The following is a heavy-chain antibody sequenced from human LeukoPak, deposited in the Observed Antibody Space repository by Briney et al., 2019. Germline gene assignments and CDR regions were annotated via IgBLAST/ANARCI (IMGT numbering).Heavy chain of an antibody. J-gene: IGHJ5*02. CDR2: IIPILGIA. V-gene: IGHV1-69*02. CDR1: GGTFSSYT. CDR3: ARVLTAAISGWFDP. Sequence: ASVKVSCKASGGTFSSYTISWVRQAPGQGLEWVGRIIPILGIANYAQKFQGRVTITADKSTSTAYMELSSLRSEDTAVYYCARVLTAAISGWFDPWGQGTLVTVSS. D-gene: IGHD2-2*02.